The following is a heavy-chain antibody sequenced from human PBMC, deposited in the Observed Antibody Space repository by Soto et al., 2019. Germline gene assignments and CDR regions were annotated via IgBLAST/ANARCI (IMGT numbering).Heavy chain of an antibody. CDR3: ARYYYYGAGSYSLGYFAY. D-gene: IGHD3-10*01. J-gene: IGHJ4*02. Sequence: SETLSLTCTVSGGSFSPNYWSWIRQPPGKGLEWVGYIYYGGTTSYNPSLKSRVTISLETSKSQFSLRLSSVTAADTAVYYCARYYYYGAGSYSLGYFAYWAQGTRVTVSS. CDR2: IYYGGTT. CDR1: GGSFSPNY. V-gene: IGHV4-59*08.